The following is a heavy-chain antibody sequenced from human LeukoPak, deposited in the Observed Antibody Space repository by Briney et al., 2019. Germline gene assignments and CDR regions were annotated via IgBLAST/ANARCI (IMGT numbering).Heavy chain of an antibody. J-gene: IGHJ4*02. CDR3: ARETSDGGWYHDY. V-gene: IGHV4-31*03. Sequence: SQTLSLTCTVSGGSISSGGYYWSWIRQHPGKGLEWIGYIYYSGTTTYNPSLKRRVTISIDTSKNQFSLKLTSVTPADTAVYYCARETSDGGWYHDYWGQGTLVTVSS. D-gene: IGHD6-19*01. CDR2: IYYSGTT. CDR1: GGSISSGGYY.